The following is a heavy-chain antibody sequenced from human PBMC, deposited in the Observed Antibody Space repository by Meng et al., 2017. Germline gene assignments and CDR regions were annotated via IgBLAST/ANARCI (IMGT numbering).Heavy chain of an antibody. V-gene: IGHV4-39*07. Sequence: SETLSLTCTVSGGSISSSSYYWCWIRQPPGKGLEWIGSIYYSGSTYYNPSLKSRVTISVDTSKNQFSLKLSSVTAADTAVYYCARGYGDYWVSDYWGQGTLVTVSS. D-gene: IGHD4-17*01. CDR2: IYYSGST. CDR1: GGSISSSSYY. J-gene: IGHJ4*02. CDR3: ARGYGDYWVSDY.